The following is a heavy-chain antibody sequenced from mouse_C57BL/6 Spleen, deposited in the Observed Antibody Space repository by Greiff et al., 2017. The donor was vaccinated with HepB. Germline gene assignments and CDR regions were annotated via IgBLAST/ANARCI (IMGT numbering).Heavy chain of an antibody. CDR3: QSYDGYYADY. J-gene: IGHJ2*01. V-gene: IGHV1-9*01. CDR2: ILPGSGST. CDR1: GYTFTGYW. D-gene: IGHD2-3*01. Sequence: QVQLKQSGAELMKPGASVKLSCKATGYTFTGYWIEWVNQRPGHGLEWIGEILPGSGSTNYKEKFKGKATFTADTSSNTDYMQLSSLTTEDSAIYYCQSYDGYYADYWGQGTTLTVSS.